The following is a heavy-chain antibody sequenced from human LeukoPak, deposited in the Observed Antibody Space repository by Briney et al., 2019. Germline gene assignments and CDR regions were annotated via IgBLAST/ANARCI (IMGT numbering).Heavy chain of an antibody. V-gene: IGHV3-23*01. CDR3: AKPSPGSSGYYPYYFDY. Sequence: GGSLRLSCAASGFTFSSYAMSWVRRAPGKGLEWVSAISGSGGSTYYADSVKGRFTISRDNSKNTLYLQMNSLRAEDTAVYYCAKPSPGSSGYYPYYFDYWGQGTLVTVSS. CDR1: GFTFSSYA. J-gene: IGHJ4*02. D-gene: IGHD3-22*01. CDR2: ISGSGGST.